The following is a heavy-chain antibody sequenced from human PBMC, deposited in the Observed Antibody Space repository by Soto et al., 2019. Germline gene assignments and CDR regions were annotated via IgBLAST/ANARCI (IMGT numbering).Heavy chain of an antibody. CDR3: AKLSCTSSNCYFPGWFDP. CDR2: VYYSGSS. V-gene: IGHV4-31*03. Sequence: QVQLQESGPGLVKPSETLSLTCTVSGDSISGGASFWSWIRQPPGKGLEWIANVYYSGSSYYNPSIKRRRTISVDKTKNQFSLQLKSMTAADTAVYYCAKLSCTSSNCYFPGWFDPWGQGTLVTVSS. D-gene: IGHD2-2*01. CDR1: GDSISGGASF. J-gene: IGHJ5*02.